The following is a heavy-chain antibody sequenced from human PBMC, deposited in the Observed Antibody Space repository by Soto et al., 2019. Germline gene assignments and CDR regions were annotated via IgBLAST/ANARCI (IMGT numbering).Heavy chain of an antibody. CDR2: YGGSGGST. D-gene: IGHD3-16*01. CDR1: GFSFSTYG. Sequence: DVQLLESGGGLAQRGGSLRLSCAASGFSFSTYGMTWVRQAPGNGLEWVSYGGSGGSTYYADSVKGRFTISRDNSKNTLYLQMNSLRAEDTAVYYCVKFRGRAYHYYYMDVWGNGTTVTVSS. CDR3: VKFRGRAYHYYYMDV. J-gene: IGHJ6*03. V-gene: IGHV3-23*01.